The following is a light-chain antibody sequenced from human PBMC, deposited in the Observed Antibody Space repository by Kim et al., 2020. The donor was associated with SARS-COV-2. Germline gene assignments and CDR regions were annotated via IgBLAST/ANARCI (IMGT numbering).Light chain of an antibody. Sequence: GQRVTISCSGSRSNVGINFAYWYQHLPGTAPRLLMYRNDQRPSGVPDRFSASKSGISASLAISGLRSEDEADYYCATWDDSLSGPVFGGGTQLTVL. V-gene: IGLV1-47*01. J-gene: IGLJ3*02. CDR2: RND. CDR1: RSNVGINF. CDR3: ATWDDSLSGPV.